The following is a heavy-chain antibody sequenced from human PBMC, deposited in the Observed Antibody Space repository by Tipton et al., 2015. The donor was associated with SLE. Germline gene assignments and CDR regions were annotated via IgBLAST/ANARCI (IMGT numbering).Heavy chain of an antibody. CDR2: IFYTGSA. J-gene: IGHJ2*01. V-gene: IGHV4-59*01. CDR1: GGSLSNSY. D-gene: IGHD1-26*01. CDR3: ARRIPHHYYFDL. Sequence: GLVKPSRTLSLTCSVSGGSLSNSYWTWIRQSPGKGLEWVGSIFYTGSAHYNPSLTERVTISLDTSKSHFSLRLTSVTAADTAVYFCARRIPHHYYFDLWGRGTLVTVSS.